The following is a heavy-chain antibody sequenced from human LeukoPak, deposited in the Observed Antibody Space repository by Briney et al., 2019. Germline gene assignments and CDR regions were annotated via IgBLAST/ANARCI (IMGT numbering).Heavy chain of an antibody. Sequence: SVKVSCKASGGTFSSYAISWVRQAPGQGLEWMGRIIPIFGIANYAQKFQGRVTITADKSTSTAYMELSSLRSEDTAVYYCASFIIGREYQLLPLYYYGMDVWGQGTTVTVSS. CDR3: ASFIIGREYQLLPLYYYGMDV. V-gene: IGHV1-69*04. CDR1: GGTFSSYA. D-gene: IGHD2-2*01. CDR2: IIPIFGIA. J-gene: IGHJ6*02.